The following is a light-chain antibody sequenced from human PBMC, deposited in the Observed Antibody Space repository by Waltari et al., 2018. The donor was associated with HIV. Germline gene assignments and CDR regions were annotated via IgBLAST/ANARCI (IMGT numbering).Light chain of an antibody. CDR2: AED. Sequence: DIQMTKSPSSLSASVGDIVTITSRASQGINNYLAWFQQKPGRAPTSLIYAEDSLQSAVLSKFSGSGSGTDFTLTISNLQPEDFATYVCQQYKSYPLTFGGGTKVEIK. J-gene: IGKJ4*01. V-gene: IGKV1-16*02. CDR3: QQYKSYPLT. CDR1: QGINNY.